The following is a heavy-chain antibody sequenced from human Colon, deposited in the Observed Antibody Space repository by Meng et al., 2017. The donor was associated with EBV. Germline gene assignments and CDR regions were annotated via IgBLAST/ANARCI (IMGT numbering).Heavy chain of an antibody. V-gene: IGHV4-4*02. J-gene: IGHJ5*02. CDR2: IFHSGST. CDR1: CCSIMINYW. Sequence: VQLKGSGPGLVMASGTPSLTCAGSCCSIMINYWWMWVRRPPGKGLEWIGEIFHSGSTKHNTSLKSRVTMSMDKSKNQFSLRLSFVITADTAVYYCASSDYYGSGSYYPWGQGTLVTVSS. CDR3: ASSDYYGSGSYYP. D-gene: IGHD3-10*01.